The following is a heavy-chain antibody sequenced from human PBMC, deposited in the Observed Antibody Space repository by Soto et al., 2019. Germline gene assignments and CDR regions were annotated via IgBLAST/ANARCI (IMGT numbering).Heavy chain of an antibody. J-gene: IGHJ5*02. Sequence: QVQLQESGPGLVKPSGTLSLTCAVSGGSISSSNWWSWVRQPPGKGLEWIGEIYHSGSTNYNPSLKRRVTISVDKSKNQFSLKLSSVTAADTAVYYCARGRHSITIVGVVLRENWFDPWGQGTLVTVSS. V-gene: IGHV4-4*02. CDR3: ARGRHSITIVGVVLRENWFDP. CDR1: GGSISSSNW. D-gene: IGHD3-3*01. CDR2: IYHSGST.